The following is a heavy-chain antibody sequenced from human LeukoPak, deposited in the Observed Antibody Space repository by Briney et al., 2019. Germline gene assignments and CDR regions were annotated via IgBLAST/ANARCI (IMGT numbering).Heavy chain of an antibody. V-gene: IGHV3-23*01. CDR1: GFTFSSYA. CDR2: ISGSGGST. CDR3: GKLLDYGGNSVWYYYYGMDV. J-gene: IGHJ6*02. Sequence: GGSLRLSCAASGFTFSSYAMSWVRQAPGKGLEWVSAISGSGGSTYYADSVKGRFTISRDNSKNTLYLQMNSLRAEDTAVYYCGKLLDYGGNSVWYYYYGMDVWGQGTTVTVSS. D-gene: IGHD4-23*01.